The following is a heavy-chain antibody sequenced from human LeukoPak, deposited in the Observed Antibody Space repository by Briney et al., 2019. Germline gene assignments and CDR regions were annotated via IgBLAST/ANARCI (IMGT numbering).Heavy chain of an antibody. J-gene: IGHJ5*02. Sequence: SETLSLTCTVSGGSISSSSYYWGWIRQPPGKGLEWIGSIYYSGSTYYNPSLKSRVTISVDTSKNQFSLKLSSVTAADTAVYYCARAQDIVVVVAATRLYWFDPWGQGTLVTASS. CDR2: IYYSGST. D-gene: IGHD2-15*01. CDR1: GGSISSSSYY. CDR3: ARAQDIVVVVAATRLYWFDP. V-gene: IGHV4-39*07.